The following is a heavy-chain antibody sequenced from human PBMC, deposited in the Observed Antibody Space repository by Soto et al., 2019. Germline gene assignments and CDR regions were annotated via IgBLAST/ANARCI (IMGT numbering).Heavy chain of an antibody. Sequence: QVQLVESGGGVVQPGRSLSLSCAASGFTFSSYAMHWVRQAPGKGLEWVAVISYDGSNKYYADSVKGRFTISRDNSKNTLYLQMNSLRAEDTAVYYCARDKDIAAYFDYWGQGTLVTVSS. CDR2: ISYDGSNK. CDR1: GFTFSSYA. CDR3: ARDKDIAAYFDY. D-gene: IGHD6-13*01. J-gene: IGHJ4*02. V-gene: IGHV3-30-3*01.